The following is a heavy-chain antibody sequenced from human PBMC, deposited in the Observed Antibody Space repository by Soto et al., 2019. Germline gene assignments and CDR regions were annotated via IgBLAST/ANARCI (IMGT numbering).Heavy chain of an antibody. J-gene: IGHJ4*02. CDR2: ISAYNGNT. CDR1: GYTFTSYG. D-gene: IGHD3-9*01. Sequence: GASVKVSFKASGYTFTSYGISWVRQAPGQGLEWMGWISAYNGNTNYAQKLQGRVTMTTDTSTSTAYMELRSLRSDDTAVYYCARDYYDILTGYFALDYWGQGTLVTVSS. CDR3: ARDYYDILTGYFALDY. V-gene: IGHV1-18*04.